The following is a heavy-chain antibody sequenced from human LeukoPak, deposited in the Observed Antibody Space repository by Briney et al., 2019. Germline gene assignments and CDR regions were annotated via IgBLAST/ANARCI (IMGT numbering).Heavy chain of an antibody. CDR2: IKQDGSEK. D-gene: IGHD4-11*01. V-gene: IGHV3-7*01. CDR1: GFTFSSYW. J-gene: IGHJ4*02. Sequence: GGSLRLSCVASGFTFSSYWMSWVRQAPGKGLEWVANIKQDGSEKYYVDSVKGRFTISRDNAKNSLYLQMNSLRAEDTAVYYCAREVTTDYWGQGTLVTVSS. CDR3: AREVTTDY.